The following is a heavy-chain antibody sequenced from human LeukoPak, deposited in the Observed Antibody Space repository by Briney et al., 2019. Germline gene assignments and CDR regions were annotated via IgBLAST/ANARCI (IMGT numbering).Heavy chain of an antibody. D-gene: IGHD5-18*01. CDR1: GFTFSSYA. J-gene: IGHJ4*02. CDR3: AKDLFPADTAMPD. Sequence: GGSLRLSCAASGFTFSSYAMSWVRQAPGKGLGWVSAISGSGGSTYYADSVKGRFTISRDNSKNTLYLQMNSLRAEDTAVYYCAKDLFPADTAMPDWGQGTLVTVSS. CDR2: ISGSGGST. V-gene: IGHV3-23*01.